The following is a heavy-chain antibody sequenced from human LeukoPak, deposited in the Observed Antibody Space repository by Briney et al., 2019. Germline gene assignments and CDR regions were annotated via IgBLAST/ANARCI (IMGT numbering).Heavy chain of an antibody. V-gene: IGHV3-66*01. CDR2: IYLDGRA. J-gene: IGHJ4*02. Sequence: GGSLRLSCAASGFAVSSKYMNWVRQAPGKGLEWVAVIYLDGRADYANSVKGRFTISSDNSKITVYLQMNSLRDEDTAVYYCARDAETSLANWGQGTLVTVSP. CDR3: ARDAETSLAN. CDR1: GFAVSSKY. D-gene: IGHD5-24*01.